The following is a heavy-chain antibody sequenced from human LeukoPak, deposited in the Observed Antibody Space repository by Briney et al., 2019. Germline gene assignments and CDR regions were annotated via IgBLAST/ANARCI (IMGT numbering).Heavy chain of an antibody. J-gene: IGHJ5*02. Sequence: GESLKISCKGSGYSFTSEWIGWVRQMPGKGLEWVGIIYPGDSDTTYSPSFQGQVTISVDKSISTAYLQWSSLKVSDTAIYYCARHRDQNWLDPWGQGTLVTVSS. CDR2: IYPGDSDT. CDR1: GYSFTSEW. CDR3: ARHRDQNWLDP. V-gene: IGHV5-51*01. D-gene: IGHD5-24*01.